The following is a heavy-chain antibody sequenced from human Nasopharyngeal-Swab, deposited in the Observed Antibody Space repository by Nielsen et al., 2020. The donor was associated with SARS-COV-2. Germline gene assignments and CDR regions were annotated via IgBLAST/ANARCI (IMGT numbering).Heavy chain of an antibody. V-gene: IGHV3-23*01. J-gene: IGHJ4*02. CDR1: GFTFSSYD. Sequence: GGSLRLSCAASGFTFSSYDMGWVRQTPGKGPEWVSHISGSGGGTYYTDSVKGRFTISRDNSKNTLHLHMSSLRAEDTAVYYCAKDKEDLRGVGSYDYWGQGTLVTVSS. CDR3: AKDKEDLRGVGSYDY. CDR2: ISGSGGGT. D-gene: IGHD3-10*01.